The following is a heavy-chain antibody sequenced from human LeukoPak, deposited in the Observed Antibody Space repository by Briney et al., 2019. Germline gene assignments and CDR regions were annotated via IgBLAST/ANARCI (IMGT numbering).Heavy chain of an antibody. J-gene: IGHJ4*02. CDR1: GFSFSSYQ. CDR2: TCDDDTTR. CDR3: ARGHGTSWFPFDS. D-gene: IGHD6-13*01. Sequence: PGGSLRLSCTGSGFSFSSYQMNWVRQAPGKGLEWVSHTCDDDTTRYYADSVKGGFTTSRDAAKSSLYMDMKSLRDEDTAIYYFARGHGTSWFPFDSWGQRTLVSDS. V-gene: IGHV3-48*03.